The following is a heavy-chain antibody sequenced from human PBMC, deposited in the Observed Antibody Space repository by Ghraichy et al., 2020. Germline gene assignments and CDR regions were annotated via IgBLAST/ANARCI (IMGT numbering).Heavy chain of an antibody. J-gene: IGHJ4*02. Sequence: GGSLRLSCAASGFTFSDYYMSWIRQAPGKGLEWVSYISNSGGTIYYADSVEGRFTISRDNARDSLYLQMSSLRAEDTAVYYCARGSNNPTYWGQGTLVTVSS. CDR3: ARGSNNPTY. CDR2: ISNSGGTI. V-gene: IGHV3-11*01. CDR1: GFTFSDYY. D-gene: IGHD1-14*01.